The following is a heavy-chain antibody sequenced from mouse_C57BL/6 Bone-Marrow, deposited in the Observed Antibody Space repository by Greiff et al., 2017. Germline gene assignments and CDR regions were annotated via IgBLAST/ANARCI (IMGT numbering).Heavy chain of an antibody. J-gene: IGHJ4*01. Sequence: EVQLQQSGPELVKPGASVKISCKASGYTFTDYYMNWVKQSHGKSLEWIGDINPNNGGTSYNQKFKGKATLTVDKSSSTAYMELRSLTSEDSAVYYCARRTTVVAPRHAMDYWGQGTSVTVSS. CDR2: INPNNGGT. CDR1: GYTFTDYY. CDR3: ARRTTVVAPRHAMDY. V-gene: IGHV1-26*01. D-gene: IGHD1-1*01.